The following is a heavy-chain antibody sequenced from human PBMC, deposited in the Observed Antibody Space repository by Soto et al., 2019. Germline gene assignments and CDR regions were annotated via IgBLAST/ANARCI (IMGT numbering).Heavy chain of an antibody. CDR1: GYTFTSYY. J-gene: IGHJ3*01. D-gene: IGHD2-15*01. V-gene: IGHV1-46*01. Sequence: ASVKVSCKASGYTFTSYYMHWVRQAPGQGLEWMGMINARDGSTRYAQNLQGRVTLTTDTSTSTAYMELRSLMYDDTAVYYCARCSGGTCYACDAFDLWGQGTMVTV. CDR2: INARDGST. CDR3: ARCSGGTCYACDAFDL.